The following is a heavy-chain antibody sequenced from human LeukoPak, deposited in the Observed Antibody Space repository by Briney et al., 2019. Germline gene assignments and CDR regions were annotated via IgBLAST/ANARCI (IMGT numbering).Heavy chain of an antibody. V-gene: IGHV4-31*03. CDR3: ARVGTYYYDSSGYYGEVFYFDY. Sequence: SETLSLTCTVSGGSISSGGYYWSWIRQHPGKGLEWSGYICYSGSTYYNPSLKSRVTISVDTSKNQFSLKLSSVTAADTAVYYCARVGTYYYDSSGYYGEVFYFDYWGQGTLVTVSS. J-gene: IGHJ4*02. CDR2: ICYSGST. D-gene: IGHD3-22*01. CDR1: GGSISSGGYY.